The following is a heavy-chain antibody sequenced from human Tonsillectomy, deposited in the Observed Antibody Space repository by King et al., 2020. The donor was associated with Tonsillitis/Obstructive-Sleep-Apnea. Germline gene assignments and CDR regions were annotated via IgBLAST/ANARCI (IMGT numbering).Heavy chain of an antibody. J-gene: IGHJ5*02. Sequence: QLVPSGAEVKKPGASVKVSCTASGYTFIGYYIHWVRQAPGQGLEWMGWINPNSGATNYAQKFQGRVTMTRDTSVNTAYMELSRLRSDDMAVYYCARGGTVTTPIQFDPWGQGTLVTASS. D-gene: IGHD4-11*01. CDR2: INPNSGAT. CDR3: ARGGTVTTPIQFDP. V-gene: IGHV1-2*02. CDR1: GYTFIGYY.